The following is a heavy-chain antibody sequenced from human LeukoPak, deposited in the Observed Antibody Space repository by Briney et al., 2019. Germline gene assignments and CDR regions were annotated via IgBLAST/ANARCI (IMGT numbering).Heavy chain of an antibody. Sequence: GGSQRLSCAASGFIFSNYGMDWVRQAPGKGLEWVSSISSSSSYIFYADSVKGRFTISRDNAKNSLFLQMHSLRAEDTAVYYCARAGSGYSSPSDYWGQGTLVTVSS. V-gene: IGHV3-21*01. D-gene: IGHD6-13*01. CDR3: ARAGSGYSSPSDY. CDR2: ISSSSSYI. CDR1: GFIFSNYG. J-gene: IGHJ4*02.